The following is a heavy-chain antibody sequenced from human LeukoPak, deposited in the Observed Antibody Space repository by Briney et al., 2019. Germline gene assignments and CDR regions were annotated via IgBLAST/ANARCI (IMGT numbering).Heavy chain of an antibody. V-gene: IGHV3-49*03. J-gene: IGHJ3*01. CDR2: IRSKGYGGTT. CDR3: TRDPWSSGWGGSFDL. D-gene: IGHD6-19*01. Sequence: GGSLRLSCTGSGFTFGEYGMSWFRQAPGKGLEWVGFIRSKGYGGTTEYAASVKGRVAISRDDSKNIAYLQMNSLKTEDTAVYYCTRDPWSSGWGGSFDLWGQGTMVTVFS. CDR1: GFTFGEYG.